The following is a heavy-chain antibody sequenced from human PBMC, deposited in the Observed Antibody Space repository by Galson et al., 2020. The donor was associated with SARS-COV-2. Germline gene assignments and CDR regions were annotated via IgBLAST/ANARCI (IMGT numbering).Heavy chain of an antibody. J-gene: IGHJ6*02. CDR2: ISGSSGHI. CDR1: GFTFSSYT. CDR3: ARVPWAPPRMDV. Sequence: GESLKISCAASGFTFSSYTMKWVRQAPGKGLEWVSSISGSSGHIYYGDSVKGRFTISRDNANNSLYLQMNSLRAEDTAVYYCARVPWAPPRMDVWGQGATVTVSS. D-gene: IGHD1-26*01. V-gene: IGHV3-21*06.